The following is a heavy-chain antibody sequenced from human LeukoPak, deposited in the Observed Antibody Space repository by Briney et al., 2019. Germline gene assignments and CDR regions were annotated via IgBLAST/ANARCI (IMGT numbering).Heavy chain of an antibody. CDR3: AKDILDYSSSWYLDV. D-gene: IGHD6-13*01. J-gene: IGHJ6*02. CDR2: INGSGGST. V-gene: IGHV3-23*01. Sequence: GGSLRLSCAASGFTFSSYAMSWVRQAPGKGLEWVSTINGSGGSTYHADSVKGRFTTSRDNSKNTLYLQMNSLRAEDTAVYYCAKDILDYSSSWYLDVWGQGTTVSVSS. CDR1: GFTFSSYA.